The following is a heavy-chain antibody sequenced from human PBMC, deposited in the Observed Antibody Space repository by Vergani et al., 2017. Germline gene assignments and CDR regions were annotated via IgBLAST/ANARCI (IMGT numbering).Heavy chain of an antibody. J-gene: IGHJ3*01. Sequence: HVQLQASGPGRVKPSQTLSLTCTMSGGSISAGYYFWSWIRQPAGKGLEWLGHISASGNASHSPSLKTRVSMSVDTSKNQFSLTVTSVTAADTAIYFCARRSGGYYSGGKVHPLRTAFDVWGHGTVVTVSS. CDR3: ARRSGGYYSGGKVHPLRTAFDV. V-gene: IGHV4-61*02. CDR1: GGSISAGYYF. D-gene: IGHD2-15*01. CDR2: ISASGNA.